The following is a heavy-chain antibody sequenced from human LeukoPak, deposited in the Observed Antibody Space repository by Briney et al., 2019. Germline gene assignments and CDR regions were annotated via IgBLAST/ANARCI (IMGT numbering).Heavy chain of an antibody. CDR1: GYTFTGYY. Sequence: ASVKVSCKASGYTFTGYYMHWVRQAPGQGLEWMGWINPNSGGTNYAQKFQGRVTMTRDTSISTAYMELSRLRSDDTAVYYCARKEYSSSVNWFDPWDQGTLDTVSS. D-gene: IGHD6-6*01. V-gene: IGHV1-2*02. J-gene: IGHJ5*02. CDR2: INPNSGGT. CDR3: ARKEYSSSVNWFDP.